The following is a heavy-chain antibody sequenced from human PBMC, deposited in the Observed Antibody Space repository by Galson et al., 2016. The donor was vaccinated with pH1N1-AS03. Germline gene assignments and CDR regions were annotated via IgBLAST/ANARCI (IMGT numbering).Heavy chain of an antibody. V-gene: IGHV3-9*01. Sequence: SLSLSCAASRFTFNGYAMHWVRQAPGKGLEWVSSISWNSGNIDYADSVKGRFTLSRDDAKNSLFLQMNSLRTEDTAFYYCVKSGTYSSSRGWFDSWGQGTLVTVSS. CDR1: RFTFNGYA. CDR2: ISWNSGNI. D-gene: IGHD6-13*01. CDR3: VKSGTYSSSRGWFDS. J-gene: IGHJ5*01.